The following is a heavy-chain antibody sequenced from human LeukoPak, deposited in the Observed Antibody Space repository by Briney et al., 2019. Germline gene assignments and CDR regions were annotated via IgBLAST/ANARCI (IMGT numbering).Heavy chain of an antibody. V-gene: IGHV3-66*01. D-gene: IGHD2-21*01. CDR2: IYSGGST. J-gene: IGHJ4*02. CDR1: GFTVSSNY. CDR3: AKDRLRWAQLQYYFDY. Sequence: GGSLRLSCAASGFTVSSNYMSWVRQAPGKGLEWVSVIYSGGSTYYADSVKGRFTISRDNSKNTLYLQMNSLRAEDTAVYYCAKDRLRWAQLQYYFDYWGQGTLVTVSS.